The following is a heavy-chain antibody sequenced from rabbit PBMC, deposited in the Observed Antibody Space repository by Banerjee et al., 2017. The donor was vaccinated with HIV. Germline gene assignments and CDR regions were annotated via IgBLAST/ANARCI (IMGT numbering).Heavy chain of an antibody. Sequence: LEESGGGLVKPGGTLTLTCTVSGFSFSSNWICWVRQAPGKGLEWIACIDISDGDTDYENWPKGRFTNSKASSTTVTLQMTSLTAADTATYFCSRDLDVVIGCNFGWWGPGTLVTVS. D-gene: IGHD4-1*01. J-gene: IGHJ4*01. CDR2: IDISDGDT. CDR3: SRDLDVVIGCNFGW. CDR1: GFSFSSNW. V-gene: IGHV1S45*01.